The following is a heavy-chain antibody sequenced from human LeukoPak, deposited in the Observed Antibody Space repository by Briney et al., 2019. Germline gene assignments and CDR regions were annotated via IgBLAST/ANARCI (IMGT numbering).Heavy chain of an antibody. V-gene: IGHV4-59*08. CDR1: GGSISSYY. J-gene: IGHJ4*02. Sequence: SETLSLTCTVSGGSISSYYWSWVRQPPGKGREWVGYIYYSGSTTYNPSLKRRVTISEDKSKNKISLNLSSVTAADTAVYYCARRITMVRGVIRADYFDYWGQGTLVTVSS. CDR2: IYYSGST. CDR3: ARRITMVRGVIRADYFDY. D-gene: IGHD3-10*01.